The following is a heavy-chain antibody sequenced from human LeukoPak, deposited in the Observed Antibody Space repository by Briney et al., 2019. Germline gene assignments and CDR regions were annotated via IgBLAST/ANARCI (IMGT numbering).Heavy chain of an antibody. CDR3: ASRRWELLSPLSDY. Sequence: GGSLRLSCAASGFTFSDYYMSWIRQAPGKGLEWVSYISSSGSTIYYADSVKGRFTISRDNAKNSLYLQMNSLRAEDTAVYYCASRRWELLSPLSDYWGQGTLATVSS. CDR2: ISSSGSTI. J-gene: IGHJ4*02. V-gene: IGHV3-11*01. D-gene: IGHD1-26*01. CDR1: GFTFSDYY.